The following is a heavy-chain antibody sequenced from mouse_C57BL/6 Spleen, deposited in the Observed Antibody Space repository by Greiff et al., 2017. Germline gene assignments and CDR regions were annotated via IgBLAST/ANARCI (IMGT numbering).Heavy chain of an antibody. V-gene: IGHV1-55*01. CDR3: ARRGPGYFGY. Sequence: QVQLQQPGAELVKPGASVKMSCKASGYTFTSYWITWVKQRPGQGLAWIGDIYPGSGSTNYNEKFKSKATLTVDTSSSTAYMQLSSLTSEGSAVYYCARRGPGYFGYWGQGTTLTVSS. J-gene: IGHJ2*01. CDR1: GYTFTSYW. CDR2: IYPGSGST.